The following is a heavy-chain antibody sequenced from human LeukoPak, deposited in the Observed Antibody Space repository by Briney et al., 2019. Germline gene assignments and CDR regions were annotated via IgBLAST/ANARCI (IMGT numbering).Heavy chain of an antibody. D-gene: IGHD3-3*01. CDR2: IYYSGST. J-gene: IGHJ3*02. CDR1: GGSISSYY. Sequence: PSETLSLTCTVSGGSISSYYWSWIRQPPGKGLEWIGYIYYSGSTNYNPSLKSRVTISVDTSKNQFSLKLSSVTAADTAVYYCASCGVVTADAFDIWSQGTMVTVSS. CDR3: ASCGVVTADAFDI. V-gene: IGHV4-59*01.